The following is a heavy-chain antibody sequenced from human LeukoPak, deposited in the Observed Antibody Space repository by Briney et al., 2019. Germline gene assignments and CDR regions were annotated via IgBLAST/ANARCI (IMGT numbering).Heavy chain of an antibody. CDR2: INPNSGNT. D-gene: IGHD7-27*01. Sequence: GASVKVSCKASGYTFTGYYMHWVRQAPGQGLEWMGWINPNSGNTGYAQKFQGRVTITRNTSISTAYMELSSLRSEDTAVYYCATPTAITGDDAFDIWGQGTIVTVSS. J-gene: IGHJ3*02. CDR1: GYTFTGYY. CDR3: ATPTAITGDDAFDI. V-gene: IGHV1-8*03.